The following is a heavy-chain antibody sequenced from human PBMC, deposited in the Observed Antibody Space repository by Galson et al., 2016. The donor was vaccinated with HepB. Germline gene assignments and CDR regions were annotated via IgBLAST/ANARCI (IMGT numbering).Heavy chain of an antibody. V-gene: IGHV3-7*01. D-gene: IGHD3-10*01. CDR3: ATYYRRFEE. Sequence: SLRLSCAVSGFPFGSSWMGWVRQAPGKGLEWVANINNLGSEKFYVDSVKGRFTIPRDNTKKTVYLEMNSPRPDDTAVYYCATYYRRFEEWGQGTLVTVSS. CDR2: INNLGSEK. J-gene: IGHJ4*02. CDR1: GFPFGSSW.